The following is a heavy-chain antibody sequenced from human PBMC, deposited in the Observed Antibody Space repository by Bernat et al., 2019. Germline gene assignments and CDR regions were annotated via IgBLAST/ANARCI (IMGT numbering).Heavy chain of an antibody. J-gene: IGHJ6*02. CDR3: ARLYYYQMDV. CDR1: GLTVSSND. V-gene: IGHV3-53*01. CDR2: IHKGGRT. Sequence: EVQLAESGGGLIQPGGSLRLSCAASGLTVSSNDMTWVRQAPGKGLEWVSVIHKGGRTYYADSVKGRFTISRDNSKNTLYVEMNSLRAEDTAVYYCARLYYYQMDVWGQGTTVTVSS.